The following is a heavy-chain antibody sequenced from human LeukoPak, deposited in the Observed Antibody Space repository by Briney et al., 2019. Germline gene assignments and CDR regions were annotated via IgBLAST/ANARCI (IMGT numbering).Heavy chain of an antibody. CDR2: ISYDGSNK. J-gene: IGHJ4*02. V-gene: IGHV3-30*18. CDR3: AKDRYGGNSYFDY. D-gene: IGHD4-23*01. CDR1: GFTFSSYG. Sequence: GGSLRLSCAASGFTFSSYGMHWVRQAPGKGLEWVAVISYDGSNKYYADSVKGRFTISRDNSKNTLYLQMNSLRAEDMAVYYCAKDRYGGNSYFDYWGQGTLVTVSS.